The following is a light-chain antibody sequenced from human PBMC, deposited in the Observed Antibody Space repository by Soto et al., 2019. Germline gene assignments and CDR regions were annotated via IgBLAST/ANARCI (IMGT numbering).Light chain of an antibody. CDR2: EVS. CDR1: SSDVGGYNY. CDR3: SSYTSSSTVV. Sequence: QSALTQPASVSGSPGQSITISCTGTSSDVGGYNYVSWYQQHPGKAPKLMIYEVSNRPSGVSNRFSGSKSGNTASLTISAPQAEDEADYYCSSYTSSSTVVFGGGTKLTVL. J-gene: IGLJ2*01. V-gene: IGLV2-14*01.